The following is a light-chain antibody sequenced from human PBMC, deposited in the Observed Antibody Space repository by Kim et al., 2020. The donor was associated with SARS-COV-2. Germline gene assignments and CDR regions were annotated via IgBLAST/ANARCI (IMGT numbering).Light chain of an antibody. CDR3: QQYGSSPYT. V-gene: IGKV1-39*02. CDR1: QNIATY. J-gene: IGKJ2*01. Sequence: SASVGDSVSITCRASQNIATYLNWYQQKPGRAPSLLIYAASSLQRGVPSRFSGSGSGTDFTLTISRLEPEDFAVYYCQQYGSSPYTFGQGTKLEI. CDR2: AAS.